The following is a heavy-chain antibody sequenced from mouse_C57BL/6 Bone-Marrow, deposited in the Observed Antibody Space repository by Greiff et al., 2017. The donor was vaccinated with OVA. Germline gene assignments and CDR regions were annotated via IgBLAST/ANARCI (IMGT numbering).Heavy chain of an antibody. Sequence: EVMLVESGGGLVQPGGSLKLSCAASGFTFSDYGMAWVRQAPRKGPEWVAFISNLAYSIYYADTVTGRFTISRENAKNTLYLEMSSLRSEDTAMYYCERRHYYGSSYAMDYWGQGTSVTVSS. CDR3: ERRHYYGSSYAMDY. J-gene: IGHJ4*01. D-gene: IGHD1-1*01. CDR2: ISNLAYSI. V-gene: IGHV5-15*01. CDR1: GFTFSDYG.